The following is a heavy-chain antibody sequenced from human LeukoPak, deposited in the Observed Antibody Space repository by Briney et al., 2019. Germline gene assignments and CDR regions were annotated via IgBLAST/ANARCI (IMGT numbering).Heavy chain of an antibody. CDR3: ARGGNLEN. Sequence: PGGSLRLSCAVSGITLSNYGMSWVRQAPGKGLEWVAGISDSGGRTNYADSVKGRFTISRDNAKNSLYLQMNSLRAEDTAVYYCARGGNLENWGRGTLVTVSS. J-gene: IGHJ4*02. CDR1: GITLSNYG. CDR2: ISDSGGRT. V-gene: IGHV3-23*01. D-gene: IGHD1-14*01.